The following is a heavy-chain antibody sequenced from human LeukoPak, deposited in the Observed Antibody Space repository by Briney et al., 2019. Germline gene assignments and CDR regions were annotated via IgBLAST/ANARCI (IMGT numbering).Heavy chain of an antibody. CDR3: ARDRDTAMARWNAFDI. D-gene: IGHD5-18*01. CDR2: INHSGST. CDR1: GGSFSGYY. V-gene: IGHV4-34*01. Sequence: SETLSLTCAVYGGSFSGYYWSWIRQPPGKGLEWIGEINHSGSTNYNPSLKSRVTISVDTSKNQFSLKLSSVTAADTAVYYRARDRDTAMARWNAFDIWGQGTMVTVSS. J-gene: IGHJ3*02.